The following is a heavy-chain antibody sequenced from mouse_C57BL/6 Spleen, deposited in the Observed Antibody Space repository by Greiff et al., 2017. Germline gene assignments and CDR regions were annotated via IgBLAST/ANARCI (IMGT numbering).Heavy chain of an antibody. J-gene: IGHJ2*01. CDR3: ARSRGSSSFDY. CDR2: INPNNGGT. Sequence: EVQLQQSGPELVKPGASVKISCKASGYTFTDYYMNWVKQSHGKSLEWIGDINPNNGGTSYNQKFKGKATLTVDKSSSTAYMELRSLTSEDSAVYYCARSRGSSSFDYGGQGTTLTVSA. D-gene: IGHD1-1*01. V-gene: IGHV1-26*01. CDR1: GYTFTDYY.